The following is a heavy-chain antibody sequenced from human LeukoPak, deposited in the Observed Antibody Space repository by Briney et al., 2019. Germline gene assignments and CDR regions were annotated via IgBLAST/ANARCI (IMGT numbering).Heavy chain of an antibody. V-gene: IGHV4-61*02. J-gene: IGHJ6*03. CDR1: GGSISSGSYY. D-gene: IGHD6-13*01. CDR2: IYTSGST. CDR3: AKTITDSSGWSLGYYYYYMDV. Sequence: SETLSLTCTVSGGSISSGSYYWSWIRQPARKGLEWIGRIYTSGSTNYNPSLKSRVTISVDTSKNQFSLKLSSVTAADTAVYYCAKTITDSSGWSLGYYYYYMDVWGKGTTVTVSS.